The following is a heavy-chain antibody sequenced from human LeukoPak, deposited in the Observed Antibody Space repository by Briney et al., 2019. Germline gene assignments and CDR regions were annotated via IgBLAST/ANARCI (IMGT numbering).Heavy chain of an antibody. CDR3: ANYGSGSYRFDP. CDR1: GGSISSGGYY. CDR2: IHHSGSS. Sequence: SETLSLTCTVSGGSISSGGYYWSWIRQHPGKGLEWIGYIHHSGSSYYNPSLKSRVVISVDTSKNQFSLKLNSVTAADTAVYYCANYGSGSYRFDPWGQGTLVTVSS. D-gene: IGHD3-10*01. V-gene: IGHV4-31*03. J-gene: IGHJ5*02.